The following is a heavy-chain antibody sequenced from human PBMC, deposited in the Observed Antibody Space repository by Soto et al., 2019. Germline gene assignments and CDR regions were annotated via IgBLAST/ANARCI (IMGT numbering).Heavy chain of an antibody. J-gene: IGHJ4*02. D-gene: IGHD2-2*01. Sequence: GGSLRLSCAASGFTFSSYAMIWVRQARVKGLECVTAISGVCGSTYDADAVKGGFTIGRSKSKNTLYLGMSSLRAEYTAVYYFAKXXLXGIVVVPAAKSLRGPVDYWGQGTLVTVSS. CDR2: ISGVCGST. V-gene: IGHV3-23*01. CDR1: GFTFSSYA. CDR3: AKXXLXGIVVVPAAKSLRGPVDY.